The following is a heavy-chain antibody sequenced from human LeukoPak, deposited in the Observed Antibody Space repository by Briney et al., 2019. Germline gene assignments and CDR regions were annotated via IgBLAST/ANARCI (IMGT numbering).Heavy chain of an antibody. Sequence: SETLSLTCAVYGGSFSGYYWSWIRQPPGKGLEWIGEINHSGSTNYNPSLKSRVTISVDTSKNQFSLKLSSVTAADTAVYYCARKAKTYYYDSSGYFDYWGQGTLVTVSS. CDR2: INHSGST. CDR3: ARKAKTYYYDSSGYFDY. D-gene: IGHD3-22*01. V-gene: IGHV4-34*01. J-gene: IGHJ4*02. CDR1: GGSFSGYY.